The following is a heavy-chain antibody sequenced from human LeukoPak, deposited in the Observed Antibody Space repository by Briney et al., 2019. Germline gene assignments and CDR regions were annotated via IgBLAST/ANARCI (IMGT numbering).Heavy chain of an antibody. CDR3: ARIYCSSTSCFDIYFDY. CDR1: GYTFTSHG. V-gene: IGHV1-18*01. J-gene: IGHJ4*02. D-gene: IGHD2-2*01. Sequence: ASVKVSCKASGYTFTSHGISWVRQAPGQGLEWMGWISAYNGNTNYAQKLQGRVTMTTDTSTSTAYMELRSLRSDDTAVYYCARIYCSSTSCFDIYFDYWGQGTLVTVSS. CDR2: ISAYNGNT.